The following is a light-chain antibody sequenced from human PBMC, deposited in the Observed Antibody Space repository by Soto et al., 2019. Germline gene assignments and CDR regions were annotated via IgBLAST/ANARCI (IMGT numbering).Light chain of an antibody. V-gene: IGKV1-5*01. J-gene: IGKJ1*01. CDR1: QSISNW. CDR2: DAP. Sequence: DIQLTQPPSTLSASIGDRVTIPCRASQSISNWLAWYQQKPGKAPNLLIYDAPSLEGGVPSRFSGSGSGTEFTLTISSLQRDDFATYYCQQYNTYSPPWTFGQGTKVDIK. CDR3: QQYNTYSPPWT.